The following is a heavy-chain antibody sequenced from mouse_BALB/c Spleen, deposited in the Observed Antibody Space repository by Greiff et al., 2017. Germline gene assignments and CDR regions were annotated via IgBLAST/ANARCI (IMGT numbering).Heavy chain of an antibody. CDR2: ISSGGSYT. J-gene: IGHJ4*01. V-gene: IGHV5-6-4*01. CDR1: GFTFSSYT. D-gene: IGHD1-2*01. CDR3: TSPSGGTATAMDY. Sequence: EGNLVESGGGLVKPGGSLKLSCAASGFTFSSYTMSWVRQTPEKRLEWVATISSGGSYTYYPDSVKGRFTISRDNAKNTLYLQMSSLKSEDTAMYYCTSPSGGTATAMDYWGQGTSVTVSS.